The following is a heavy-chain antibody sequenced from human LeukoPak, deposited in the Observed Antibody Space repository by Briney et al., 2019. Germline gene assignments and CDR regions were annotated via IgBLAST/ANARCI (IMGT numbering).Heavy chain of an antibody. V-gene: IGHV4-59*08. CDR2: IYTSGST. CDR3: ARHPSYYDRIDY. J-gene: IGHJ4*02. Sequence: SSETLSLTCTVSGGSISSYYWSWIRQPPGKGLEWIGRIYTSGSTNYNPSLKSRVTISVDTSKNQFSLKLSSVTAADTAVYYCARHPSYYDRIDYWGQGTLVTVSS. D-gene: IGHD3-22*01. CDR1: GGSISSYY.